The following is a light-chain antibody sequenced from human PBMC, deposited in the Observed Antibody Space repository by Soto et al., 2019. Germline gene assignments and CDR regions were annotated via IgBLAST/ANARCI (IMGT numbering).Light chain of an antibody. V-gene: IGKV3-20*01. CDR1: QSVSSSF. CDR2: GTP. Sequence: EIVLTQSPGTLSLSPGERGTLSCRAIQSVSSSFLAWYQQKPGQAPRLLIYGTPSRATGIPDRFSGSGSGTDLTLTISRLEPEDFAVYYCQQYGSSLWTFVQGTKVEIK. CDR3: QQYGSSLWT. J-gene: IGKJ1*01.